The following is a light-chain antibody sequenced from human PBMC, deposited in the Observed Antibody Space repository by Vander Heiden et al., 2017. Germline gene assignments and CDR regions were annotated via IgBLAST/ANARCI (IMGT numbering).Light chain of an antibody. CDR1: SSDVGGYNY. CDR2: EVS. V-gene: IGLV2-14*01. Sequence: QSALTQPASVSGSPGQSITISCTGTSSDVGGYNYVSWYQQHPGKAPKLMIYEVSNRPSGVSNRFSGSKSGNTASLTISGLQAEDEADYYCSSYTSSSTPLVVFGGGTKLTGL. J-gene: IGLJ2*01. CDR3: SSYTSSSTPLVV.